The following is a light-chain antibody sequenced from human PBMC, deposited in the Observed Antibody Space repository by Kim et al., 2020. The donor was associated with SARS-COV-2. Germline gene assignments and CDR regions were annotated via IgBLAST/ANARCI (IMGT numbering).Light chain of an antibody. CDR1: KSISIY. J-gene: IGKJ2*01. Sequence: SASVGDRVTITCRASKSISIYLNWYQQKPGEAPKLLIYAASSLQSGVPSRFSGGGSGTDFTLTISSLQPEDFATYYCQQSYSTLWTFGQGTKLEIK. CDR2: AAS. V-gene: IGKV1-39*01. CDR3: QQSYSTLWT.